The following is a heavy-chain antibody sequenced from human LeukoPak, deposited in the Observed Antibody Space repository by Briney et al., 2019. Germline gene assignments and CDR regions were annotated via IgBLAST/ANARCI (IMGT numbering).Heavy chain of an antibody. CDR3: AKFLPTHIVVANYYFDY. D-gene: IGHD2-21*01. CDR2: IKPDGSEK. CDR1: GFTFSSYW. V-gene: IGHV3-7*03. Sequence: PGGSLRLSCAASGFTFSSYWMSWVRQVPGKGLEWVANIKPDGSEKYCVGSVKGRFTIYRDNAKNSLYLQMNSLRAEDTAVYYCAKFLPTHIVVANYYFDYWGQGTLVTVSS. J-gene: IGHJ4*02.